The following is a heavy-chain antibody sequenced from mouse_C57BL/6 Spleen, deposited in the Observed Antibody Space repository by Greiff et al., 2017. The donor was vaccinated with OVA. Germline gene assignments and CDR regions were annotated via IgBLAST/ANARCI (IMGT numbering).Heavy chain of an antibody. CDR1: GFTFSSYG. D-gene: IGHD2-10*02. J-gene: IGHJ3*01. CDR3: ARGYGKGTWFAY. Sequence: EVKLMESGGDLVKPGGSLKLSCAASGFTFSSYGMSWVRQTPDKRLEWVATISSGGSYTYYPDSVKGRFTISRDNAKNTLYLQMSSLKSEDTAMYYCARGYGKGTWFAYWGQGTLVTVSA. V-gene: IGHV5-6*01. CDR2: ISSGGSYT.